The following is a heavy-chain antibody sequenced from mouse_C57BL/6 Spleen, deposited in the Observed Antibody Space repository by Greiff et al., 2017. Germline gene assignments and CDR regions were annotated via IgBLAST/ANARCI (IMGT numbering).Heavy chain of an antibody. J-gene: IGHJ2*01. V-gene: IGHV5-12*01. D-gene: IGHD1-1*01. CDR2: ISNGGGST. Sequence: EVNLVESGGGLVQPGGSLKLSCAASGFTFSDYYMYWVRQTPEKRLEWVAYISNGGGSTYYPDTVKGRFTISRDNAKNTLYLQMSRLKSEDTAMYYCARRAVLYYFDYWGQGTTLTVSS. CDR1: GFTFSDYY. CDR3: ARRAVLYYFDY.